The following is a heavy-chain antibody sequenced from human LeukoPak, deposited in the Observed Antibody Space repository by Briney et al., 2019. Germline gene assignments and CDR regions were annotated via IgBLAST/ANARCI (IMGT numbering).Heavy chain of an antibody. V-gene: IGHV3-30-3*01. Sequence: GRSLRLSCAASGFTFSSYAMHWVRQAPGKGLEWVAVISYDGSNKYYADSVKGRFTISRDNSKNTLYLQMNSLRAEDTAVYYSAGGFDYWGQGTLVTVSS. CDR2: ISYDGSNK. CDR1: GFTFSSYA. J-gene: IGHJ4*02. CDR3: AGGFDY.